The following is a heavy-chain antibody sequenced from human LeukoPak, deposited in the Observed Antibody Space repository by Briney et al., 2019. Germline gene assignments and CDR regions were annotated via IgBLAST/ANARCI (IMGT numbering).Heavy chain of an antibody. CDR1: GYTFTSYY. CDR2: INPSGGST. V-gene: IGHV1-46*01. J-gene: IGHJ4*02. CDR3: ARGFSLGGSSWYVKDY. D-gene: IGHD6-13*01. Sequence: ASVKVSCKASGYTFTSYYMHWVRQAPGQGLEWMGIINPSGGSTSYAQKFQGRVTMTRDTSTSTVYMELSSLRSEDTAVYYCARGFSLGGSSWYVKDYWGQGTLVTVSS.